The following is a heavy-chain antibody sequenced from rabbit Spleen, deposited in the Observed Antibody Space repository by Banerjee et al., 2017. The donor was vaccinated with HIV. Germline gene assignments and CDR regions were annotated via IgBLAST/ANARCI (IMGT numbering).Heavy chain of an antibody. D-gene: IGHD1-1*01. CDR1: GFSFSSSYW. V-gene: IGHV1S45*01. CDR2: IYTGSGTT. Sequence: QEQLEESAGGLVQPGGSLTLTCTASGFSFSSSYWICWVRQAPGKGLEWIGCIYTGSGTTYYASWAKGRFTISKTSSTTVTLQMTSLTAADTATYFCARVPSNTALTQLNLWGPGTLVTVS. J-gene: IGHJ3*01. CDR3: ARVPSNTALTQLNL.